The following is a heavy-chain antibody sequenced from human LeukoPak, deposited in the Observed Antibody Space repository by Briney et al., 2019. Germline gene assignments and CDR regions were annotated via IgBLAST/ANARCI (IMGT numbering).Heavy chain of an antibody. J-gene: IGHJ3*02. V-gene: IGHV4-59*08. CDR2: IYYSGST. CDR3: ARHGGESIVAMILHAFDI. CDR1: GGSISSYS. Sequence: PSETLSLTCTVSGGSISSYSWSWIRQPPGKGLEWIGSIYYSGSTNYNPSLKSRVTMSVDTSKNQFSLKLSSVTAADTAVYYYARHGGESIVAMILHAFDIWGQGTMVTVSS. D-gene: IGHD5-12*01.